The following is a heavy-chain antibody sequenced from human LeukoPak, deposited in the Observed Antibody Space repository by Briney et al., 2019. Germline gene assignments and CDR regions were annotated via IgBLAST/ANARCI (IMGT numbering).Heavy chain of an antibody. CDR2: ISWNSGSI. Sequence: GGSLRLSCAASGFTFDDYAMHWVRQAPGKGLEWVSGISWNSGSIGYADSVKGRFTISRDNAKNSLYLQMNSLRAENTALYYCAKGRGVATISRHPPCFDPWGQGTLVTVSS. D-gene: IGHD5-12*01. CDR1: GFTFDDYA. J-gene: IGHJ5*02. V-gene: IGHV3-9*01. CDR3: AKGRGVATISRHPPCFDP.